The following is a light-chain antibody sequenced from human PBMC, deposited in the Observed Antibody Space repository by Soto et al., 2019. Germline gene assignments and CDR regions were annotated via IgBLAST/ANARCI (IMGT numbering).Light chain of an antibody. J-gene: IGKJ1*01. CDR3: QQYGSSPT. CDR1: QSVSSSY. CDR2: DVS. Sequence: EIVLTQSPGTLSLSPGERATLSCRSSQSVSSSYLAWYQQKPGQAPRLLIYDVSSRATGIPDRFSGSGSGTDFTLTISRLEPEYFAVYSCQQYGSSPTFGQGTKVEIK. V-gene: IGKV3-20*01.